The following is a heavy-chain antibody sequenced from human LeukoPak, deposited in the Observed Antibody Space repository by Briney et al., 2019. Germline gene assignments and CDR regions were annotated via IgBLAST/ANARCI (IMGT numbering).Heavy chain of an antibody. Sequence: PSETLSLTCTVSGGSISSYYWSWIRQPAGKGLEWIGRIYTSGSTNYNPSLKSRVTMSVDTSKNQFSLKLSSVTAADTAVYYCASDTAMVIWDAFDIWGQGTMVTVSS. J-gene: IGHJ3*02. CDR2: IYTSGST. CDR3: ASDTAMVIWDAFDI. D-gene: IGHD5-18*01. V-gene: IGHV4-4*07. CDR1: GGSISSYY.